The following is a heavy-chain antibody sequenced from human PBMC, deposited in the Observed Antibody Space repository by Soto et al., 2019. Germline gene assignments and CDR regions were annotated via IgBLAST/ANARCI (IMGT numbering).Heavy chain of an antibody. V-gene: IGHV1-46*01. CDR3: ARSDASGYSSGWYGYYYYGMDV. CDR2: INPSGGST. CDR1: GYTFTSYY. J-gene: IGHJ6*02. Sequence: GASVKVSCKAPGYTFTSYYMHWVRQAPGQGLEWMGIINPSGGSTSYAQKFQGRVTITADESTSTAYMELSSLRSEDTAVYYCARSDASGYSSGWYGYYYYGMDVWGQGTTVTVSS. D-gene: IGHD6-19*01.